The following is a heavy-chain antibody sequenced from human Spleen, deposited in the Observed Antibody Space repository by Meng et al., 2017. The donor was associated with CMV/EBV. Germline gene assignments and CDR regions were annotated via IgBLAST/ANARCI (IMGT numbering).Heavy chain of an antibody. J-gene: IGHJ4*02. CDR2: INHSGST. D-gene: IGHD2-2*01. CDR1: GGACGGYY. Sequence: HVQLKLMCAGLFMPYAALSLTCAGYGGACGGYYWSLIRQPPGKGLEWIGEINHSGSTNYNPSLKSRVTISVDTSKNQFSLKLSSVTAADTAVYYCAREVVPAAKLDYWGQGTLVTVSS. CDR3: AREVVPAAKLDY. V-gene: IGHV4-34*01.